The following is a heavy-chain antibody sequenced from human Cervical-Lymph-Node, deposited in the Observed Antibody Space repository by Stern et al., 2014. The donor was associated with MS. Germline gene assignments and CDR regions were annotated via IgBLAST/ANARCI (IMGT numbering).Heavy chain of an antibody. CDR3: TTSARVVTAIS. CDR1: GFTFRNAW. V-gene: IGHV3-15*01. CDR2: IKSKTDGGTT. J-gene: IGHJ4*02. Sequence: EVQLVQSGGGLVKPGGSLRLSCAASGFTFRNAWMSWVRQAPGKGLEWVGRIKSKTDGGTTDYAAPVKGRFTISRDDSKNTLYLQMNSLKTEDTAVYYCTTSARVVTAISWGQGTLVTVSS. D-gene: IGHD2-21*02.